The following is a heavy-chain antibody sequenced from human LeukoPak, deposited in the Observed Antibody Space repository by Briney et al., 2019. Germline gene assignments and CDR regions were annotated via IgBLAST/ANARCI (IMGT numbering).Heavy chain of an antibody. CDR2: INPSGDGT. D-gene: IGHD6-13*01. Sequence: ASVKVSCKASGYIFTNYYIHWVRQAPGQGLEWMGVINPSGDGTSYAQKFQGRITITRDTSTSTVYMELSSLRSGDTALYYCARVKQGYSSPWGQGTLVTVSS. CDR3: ARVKQGYSSP. V-gene: IGHV1-46*01. J-gene: IGHJ5*02. CDR1: GYIFTNYY.